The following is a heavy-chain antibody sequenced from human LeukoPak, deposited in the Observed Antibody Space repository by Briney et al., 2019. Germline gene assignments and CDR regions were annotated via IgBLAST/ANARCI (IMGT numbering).Heavy chain of an antibody. J-gene: IGHJ6*02. D-gene: IGHD3-3*01. CDR1: GFTLSSYW. V-gene: IGHV3-7*01. Sequence: GGSLRLSCAASGFTLSSYWMSWVRQAPGKGLEWVANIKQGGSEKYYVDSVKGRFTISRDNAKNSPYLQMNSLRAEDTAVYYCARDSGRTIFGVIISYGMDVWGQGTTVTVSS. CDR3: ARDSGRTIFGVIISYGMDV. CDR2: IKQGGSEK.